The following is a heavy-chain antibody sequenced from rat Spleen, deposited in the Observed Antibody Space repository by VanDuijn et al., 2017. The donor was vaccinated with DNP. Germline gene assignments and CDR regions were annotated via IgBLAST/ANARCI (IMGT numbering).Heavy chain of an antibody. J-gene: IGHJ2*01. CDR1: GFTFSNYG. CDR2: ISPSGGST. V-gene: IGHV5-19*01. Sequence: EVQLVESGGGLVQPGRSLKLSCAASGFTFSNYGMHWIRQAPTKGLEWVASISPSGGSTYYRDSVKGRFTIARDNGKSTLYLQMDSLRSEDTATFYCARRFLGYFDYWGQGVMVTVSA. CDR3: ARRFLGYFDY.